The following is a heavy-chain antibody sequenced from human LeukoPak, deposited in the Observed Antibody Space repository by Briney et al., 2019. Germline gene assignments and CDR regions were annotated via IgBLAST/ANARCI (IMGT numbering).Heavy chain of an antibody. D-gene: IGHD3-3*01. J-gene: IGHJ4*02. CDR2: ISGSGSST. V-gene: IGHV3-23*01. CDR1: GFTFSSYA. CDR3: AKVDGITIFEVFDY. Sequence: GGSLRLSCATSGFTFSSYAMSWVRQAPGKGLEWLSSISGSGSSTYYADSVKGRFTISRDNSKNMLYLQMISLRADDTAVYFCAKVDGITIFEVFDYWGQGTLVTVSS.